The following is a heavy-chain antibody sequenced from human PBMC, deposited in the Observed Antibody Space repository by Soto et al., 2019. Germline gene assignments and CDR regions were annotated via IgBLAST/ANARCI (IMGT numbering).Heavy chain of an antibody. V-gene: IGHV3-74*01. CDR2: INTDGSST. D-gene: IGHD3-10*01. Sequence: EVQLVVSGGGLVQPGGSLRLSCAVSGFTFSSFWMHWVRQAPGEGLVWVSRINTDGSSTSYADSVKGRFTISRDNAKNTLYLQMNSLRVEDTAMYYCAKRGVDTFGLSYWGQGTLVTVSS. J-gene: IGHJ4*02. CDR1: GFTFSSFW. CDR3: AKRGVDTFGLSY.